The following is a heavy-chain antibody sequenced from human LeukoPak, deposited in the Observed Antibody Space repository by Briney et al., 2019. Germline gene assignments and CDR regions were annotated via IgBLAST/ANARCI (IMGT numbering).Heavy chain of an antibody. V-gene: IGHV4-59*01. CDR3: ARDFRGSVDAFDI. Sequence: ASETLSLTCTVSGGSISDYYWNWMRQPPGKGLEWIGYIYYSGRTNYNPSLKSRVSISVDTSKNQFSLKLSSVTAADTAVYYCARDFRGSVDAFDIWGQGTMVAVSS. J-gene: IGHJ3*02. CDR2: IYYSGRT. CDR1: GGSISDYY.